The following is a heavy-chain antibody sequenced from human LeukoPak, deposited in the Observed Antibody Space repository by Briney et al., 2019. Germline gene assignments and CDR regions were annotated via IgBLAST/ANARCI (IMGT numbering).Heavy chain of an antibody. J-gene: IGHJ4*02. D-gene: IGHD6-13*01. CDR1: GAPLTHFF. CDR3: VRSRAASPTEVLY. Sequence: PSETLSLTCTVSGAPLTHFFWNWIRQSPEKGLEWIGYIFSNGDTNYNPSFKSRVTFSLDSSKNQFFLNLTSVTVADTAVYYCVRSRAASPTEVLYWGQGTLVTVSS. V-gene: IGHV4-59*01. CDR2: IFSNGDT.